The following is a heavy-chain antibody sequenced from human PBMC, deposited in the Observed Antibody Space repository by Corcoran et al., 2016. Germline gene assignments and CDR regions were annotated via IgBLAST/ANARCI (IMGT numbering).Heavy chain of an antibody. CDR2: IYPGDSDT. Sequence: EVQLVQSGAEVKKPGESLKISCKGSGYSFTSYWIGWVRQMPGKGLEWMGIIYPGDSDTRYSPSFQGQVTISADKSISTAYLQWSSLKASDTAMYYCAHSSKTSAVAGILPADWGQGTLVTVSS. J-gene: IGHJ4*02. V-gene: IGHV5-51*01. D-gene: IGHD6-19*01. CDR1: GYSFTSYW. CDR3: AHSSKTSAVAGILPAD.